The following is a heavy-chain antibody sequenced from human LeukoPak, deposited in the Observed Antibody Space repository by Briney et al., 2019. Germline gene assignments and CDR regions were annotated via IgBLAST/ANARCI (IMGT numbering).Heavy chain of an antibody. V-gene: IGHV1-2*02. D-gene: IGHD5-18*01. Sequence: ASVKVSCKASGYTFTGCYMHWVRQAPGQGLEWMGWINPNSGGTNYAQKFQGRVTMTRDTSISTAYMELSRLRSDDTAVYYCARVPRKTAMVTAYYYYGMDVWGQGTTVTVSS. CDR2: INPNSGGT. CDR1: GYTFTGCY. J-gene: IGHJ6*02. CDR3: ARVPRKTAMVTAYYYYGMDV.